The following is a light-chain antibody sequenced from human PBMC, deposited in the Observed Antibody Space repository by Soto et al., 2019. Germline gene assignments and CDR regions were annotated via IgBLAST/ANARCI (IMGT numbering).Light chain of an antibody. CDR1: QSVSSNY. CDR3: QRYGTSLPLT. J-gene: IGKJ4*01. V-gene: IGKV3-20*01. Sequence: EIVLTHSPGTLSLSPGDRATLSCRASQSVSSNYLAWYQQKPGQAPRLLIYGASSRATDIPDRFSGSGSGTDFTLTISRLEPEDFAVYYCQRYGTSLPLTFGGGTKVDIK. CDR2: GAS.